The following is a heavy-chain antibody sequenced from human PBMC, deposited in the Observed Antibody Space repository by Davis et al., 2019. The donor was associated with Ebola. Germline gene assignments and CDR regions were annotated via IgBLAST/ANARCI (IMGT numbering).Heavy chain of an antibody. CDR2: IYHSGST. CDR3: ARYSYGGYYFDY. J-gene: IGHJ4*02. CDR1: GGSISSGGYS. V-gene: IGHV4-30-2*01. Sequence: SETLSLTCTVSGGSISSGGYSWSWIRQPPGKGLEWIGYIYHSGSTYYNPSLKSRVTISVDTSKNQFSLNLSSVTAADTAVYYCARYSYGGYYFDYWGQGTLVTVSS. D-gene: IGHD5-18*01.